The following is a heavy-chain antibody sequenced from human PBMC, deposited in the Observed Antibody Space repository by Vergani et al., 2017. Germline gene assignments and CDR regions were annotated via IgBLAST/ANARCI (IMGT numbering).Heavy chain of an antibody. Sequence: EVQLLESGGGLVQPGGSLRLSCAASGFTFSSYAMSWVRQAPGKGLEWVSAISGSGGSTYYADAVKGRFTISRDNSKNTLYLKMNSLRAEDTAVYYCAKDRGPYNWNYGYWGQGTLVTVSS. D-gene: IGHD1-7*01. CDR3: AKDRGPYNWNYGY. V-gene: IGHV3-23*01. J-gene: IGHJ4*02. CDR1: GFTFSSYA. CDR2: ISGSGGST.